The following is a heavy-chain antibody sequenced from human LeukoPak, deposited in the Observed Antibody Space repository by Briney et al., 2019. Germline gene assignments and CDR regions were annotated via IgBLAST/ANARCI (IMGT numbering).Heavy chain of an antibody. CDR3: ARAYYYDSRGFPDAYYFDY. D-gene: IGHD3-22*01. J-gene: IGHJ4*02. Sequence: ASVKASCKASGYTFTSYDIHWVRQATGQGLEWMGWMNPNSGNTGYGQKFQGRVTMTRNTSISIAHMELSSLRSEDTAVYYCARAYYYDSRGFPDAYYFDYWGQGTLVTVSS. CDR1: GYTFTSYD. CDR2: MNPNSGNT. V-gene: IGHV1-8*01.